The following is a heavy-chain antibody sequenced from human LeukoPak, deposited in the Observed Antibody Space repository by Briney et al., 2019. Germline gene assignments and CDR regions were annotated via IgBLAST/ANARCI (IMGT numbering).Heavy chain of an antibody. Sequence: PGGSLRLSCAASGFTFSSYSMNWVRQAPGKGLEWVSSISSSSSYIYYADSVEGRFTISRDNAKNSLFLQMNSLRAEDTAVYYCARDQGWNYQWGDVWGKGTTVTVSS. J-gene: IGHJ6*04. V-gene: IGHV3-21*01. CDR2: ISSSSSYI. CDR3: ARDQGWNYQWGDV. CDR1: GFTFSSYS. D-gene: IGHD1-7*01.